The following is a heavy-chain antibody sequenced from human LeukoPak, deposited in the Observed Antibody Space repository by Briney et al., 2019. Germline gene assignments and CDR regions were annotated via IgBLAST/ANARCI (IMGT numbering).Heavy chain of an antibody. V-gene: IGHV4-34*01. CDR2: INHSGST. D-gene: IGHD3-10*01. J-gene: IGHJ4*02. CDR3: ARGHGLWFGELSLDY. CDR1: GGSFSGYY. Sequence: SETLSLTCAVYGGSFSGYYWSWTRQPPGKGLEWIGEINHSGSTNYNPSLKSRVTISVDTSKNQFSLKLSSVTAADTAVYYCARGHGLWFGELSLDYWGQGTLVTVSS.